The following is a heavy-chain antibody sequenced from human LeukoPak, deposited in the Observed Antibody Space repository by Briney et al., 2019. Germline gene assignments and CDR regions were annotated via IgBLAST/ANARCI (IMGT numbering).Heavy chain of an antibody. CDR3: ARGSPQYYYDSSGYCY. CDR2: IIPIFGTA. V-gene: IGHV1-69*13. CDR1: GGTFSSYA. D-gene: IGHD3-22*01. J-gene: IGHJ4*02. Sequence: SVKVSCKASGGTFSSYAISWVRQAPGQGLEWMGGIIPIFGTANYAQKFQGRVTITADESTSTAYTELSSLRSEDTAVYYCARGSPQYYYDSSGYCYWGQGTLVTVSS.